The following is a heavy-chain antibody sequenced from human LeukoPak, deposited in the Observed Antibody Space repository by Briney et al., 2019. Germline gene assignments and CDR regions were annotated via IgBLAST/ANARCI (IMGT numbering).Heavy chain of an antibody. CDR3: ARLYYDSSGYYQICYFDY. CDR2: ISSSSSYI. V-gene: IGHV3-21*01. J-gene: IGHJ4*02. CDR1: GFTFSSYS. D-gene: IGHD3-22*01. Sequence: GGSLRLSCAASGFTFSSYSMNWVRQAPGKGLEWVSSISSSSSYIYYADSMKGRVTISRDNAKNSLYLQMNNLRAEDTAVYYCARLYYDSSGYYQICYFDYWGQGTLVTVSS.